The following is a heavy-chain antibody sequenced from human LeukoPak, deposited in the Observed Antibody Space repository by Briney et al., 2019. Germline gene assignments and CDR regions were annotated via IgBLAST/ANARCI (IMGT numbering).Heavy chain of an antibody. CDR2: IHRSGST. CDR3: VRGGGSYFI. CDR1: GGSFSGYY. Sequence: SETLSVTCAVYGGSFSGYYWSWIRQPTGKGLEWIGEIHRSGSTNSNPSLKSRVKMSIDTSTNHFSLNLTSVTAADTAVYYCVRGGGSYFIWGQGATVTVSS. D-gene: IGHD3-16*01. J-gene: IGHJ3*02. V-gene: IGHV4-34*01.